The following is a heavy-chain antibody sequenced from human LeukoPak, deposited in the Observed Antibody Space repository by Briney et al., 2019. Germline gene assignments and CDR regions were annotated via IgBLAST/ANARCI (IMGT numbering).Heavy chain of an antibody. J-gene: IGHJ4*02. V-gene: IGHV1-18*01. CDR1: GGTFSSYG. Sequence: ASVKVSCKASGGTFSSYGISWVRQAPGQGLEWMGWISAYNGNTNYAQKLQGRVTMTTDTSTSTAYMELRSLRSDDTAVYYCARAKWELYYFDYWGQGTLVTVSS. CDR2: ISAYNGNT. CDR3: ARAKWELYYFDY. D-gene: IGHD1-26*01.